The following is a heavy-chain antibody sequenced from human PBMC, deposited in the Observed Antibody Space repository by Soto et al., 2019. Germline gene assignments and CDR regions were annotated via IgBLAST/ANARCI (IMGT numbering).Heavy chain of an antibody. J-gene: IGHJ3*02. V-gene: IGHV1-18*01. D-gene: IGHD3-3*01. CDR3: ARGTLRFLEWLFGGAFDI. CDR1: GYTFTSYG. Sequence: ASVKVSCKASGYTFTSYGISWVRQAPGQGLEWMGWISAYNGNINYAQKLQGRVTMTTDTSTSTAYMELRSLRSDDTAVYYCARGTLRFLEWLFGGAFDIWGQGTMVTVSS. CDR2: ISAYNGNI.